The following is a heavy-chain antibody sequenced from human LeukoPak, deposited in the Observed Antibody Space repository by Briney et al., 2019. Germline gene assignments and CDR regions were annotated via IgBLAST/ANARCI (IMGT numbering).Heavy chain of an antibody. CDR1: GFTFSSHW. D-gene: IGHD2-2*01. CDR3: ARDPRVGYCSSSNCQGGHNYFDP. V-gene: IGHV3-7*01. J-gene: IGHJ5*02. Sequence: PGGSLRLSCVASGFTFSSHWMNWVRQAPGKGLEWVANIKQDGSEKYYVESVKGRFTISRDNAKNSLFLQMNSLRAEDAAVYYCARDPRVGYCSSSNCQGGHNYFDPWGQGTLVTVSS. CDR2: IKQDGSEK.